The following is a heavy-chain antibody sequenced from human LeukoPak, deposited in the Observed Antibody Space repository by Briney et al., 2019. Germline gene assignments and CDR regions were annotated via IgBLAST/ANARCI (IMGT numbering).Heavy chain of an antibody. J-gene: IGHJ4*02. D-gene: IGHD2-15*01. CDR1: GGSFSGYY. Sequence: SETLSLTCAVYGGSFSGYYWSWIRQPAGKGLEWIGRIYTSGNTNYNPSLKSRVTLSVDTSKNQFSLKLSSVTAADTAVYYCAREQRDIGISDYFDYWGQGTLVTVSS. V-gene: IGHV4-4*07. CDR2: IYTSGNT. CDR3: AREQRDIGISDYFDY.